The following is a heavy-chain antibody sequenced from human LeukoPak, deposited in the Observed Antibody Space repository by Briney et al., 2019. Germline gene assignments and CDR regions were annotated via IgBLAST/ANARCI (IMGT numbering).Heavy chain of an antibody. CDR3: ARNIFGVVTPLYFDY. V-gene: IGHV4-59*12. D-gene: IGHD3-3*01. CDR1: GGSISSYY. CDR2: IYYSGST. Sequence: PSETLSLTCTVSGGSISSYYWSWIRQPPGKGLEYIGYIYYSGSTNYNPSLKSRVTISVDTSKNQFSLKLSSVTAADTAVYYCARNIFGVVTPLYFDYWGQGTLVTVSS. J-gene: IGHJ4*02.